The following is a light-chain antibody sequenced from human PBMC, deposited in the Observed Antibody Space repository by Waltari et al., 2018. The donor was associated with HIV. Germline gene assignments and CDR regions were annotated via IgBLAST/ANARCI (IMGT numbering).Light chain of an antibody. V-gene: IGLV1-40*01. CDR2: INH. J-gene: IGLJ2*01. CDR3: QSYDRSLSVV. Sequence: QSVLTQPPSVSGAPGKRVSISCTGSSSNIGAGYDVHWYQQLPGTAPKLLVFINHNRPSGVPDRFSGSKSGTSASLAITGLQPEDEAHYYCQSYDRSLSVVFGGGTKLTVL. CDR1: SSNIGAGYD.